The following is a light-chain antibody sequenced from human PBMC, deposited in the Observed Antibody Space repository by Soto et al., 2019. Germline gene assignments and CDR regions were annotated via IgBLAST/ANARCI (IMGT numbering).Light chain of an antibody. CDR1: QSASSS. CDR3: QQRYNWPLT. V-gene: IGKV3-11*01. Sequence: DIVLTQSPATLSLSPGERATLSCRASQSASSSLAWYQQKPGQAPRLLIYGASNGAAGIPARFSGTGSGTDFTLTISSLEPDDFAVYYCQQRYNWPLTFGGGTKVDIK. CDR2: GAS. J-gene: IGKJ4*01.